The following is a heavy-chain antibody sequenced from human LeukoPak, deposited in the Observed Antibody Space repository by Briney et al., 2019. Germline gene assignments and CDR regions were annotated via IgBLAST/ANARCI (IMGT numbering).Heavy chain of an antibody. Sequence: PGGSLRLSCAASGFTFSNAWLNWVRRAPGKGPEWVGRIKKKTEGGTADYAESVKGRFTISRDDSRDSSYLQMNSLKTEDTGVYYCTRYSSGWLWGQGTLVTVSS. J-gene: IGHJ4*02. D-gene: IGHD6-19*01. CDR3: TRYSSGWL. CDR1: GFTFSNAW. V-gene: IGHV3-15*01. CDR2: IKKKTEGGTA.